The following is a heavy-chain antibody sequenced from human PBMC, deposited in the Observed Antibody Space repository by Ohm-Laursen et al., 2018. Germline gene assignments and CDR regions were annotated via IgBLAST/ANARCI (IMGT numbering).Heavy chain of an antibody. CDR2: IWYDGSNE. Sequence: SLRLSCAASGFTFSSYGMHWVRQAPGKGLEWVVVIWYDGSNEYYADSVKGRFTISRDNSKNTLYLQMNSLRAEDTAVYYCARGQYYYDSSGFGFWYFDLWGRGTLVTVSS. V-gene: IGHV3-33*01. CDR3: ARGQYYYDSSGFGFWYFDL. D-gene: IGHD3-22*01. CDR1: GFTFSSYG. J-gene: IGHJ2*01.